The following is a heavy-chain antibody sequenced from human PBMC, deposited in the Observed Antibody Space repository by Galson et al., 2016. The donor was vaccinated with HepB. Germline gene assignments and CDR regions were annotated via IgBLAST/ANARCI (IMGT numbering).Heavy chain of an antibody. CDR1: GFIFSTYA. CDR2: LSGSGGYT. Sequence: SLRLSCAASGFIFSTYAMSWVRQAPGKGLEWVSALSGSGGYTYYADSVKGRFTISRVNSKKTLYLQMNSLHQGPIGLPPGTLLQEHLWG. J-gene: IGHJ6*01. V-gene: IGHV3-23*01. CDR3: TLLQEHL.